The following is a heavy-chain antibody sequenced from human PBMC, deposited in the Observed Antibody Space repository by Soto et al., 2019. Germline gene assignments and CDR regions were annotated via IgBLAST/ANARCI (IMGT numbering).Heavy chain of an antibody. CDR2: ITDDGVGT. CDR3: AKFTAGTYEKYHGDY. V-gene: IGHV3-23*01. J-gene: IGHJ4*02. D-gene: IGHD3-10*01. CDR1: GFTFSGYA. Sequence: EVQLLESGGGLVQPGGSLRLSCAASGFTFSGYAMSWVRQASGKGLEWVAGITDDGVGTYYADSVKGRFSISRDNSKNTLYLQMNGMRAEETALYYCAKFTAGTYEKYHGDYWGQGTLVT.